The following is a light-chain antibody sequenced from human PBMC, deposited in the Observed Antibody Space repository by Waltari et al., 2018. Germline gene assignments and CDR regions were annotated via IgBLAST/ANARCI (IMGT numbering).Light chain of an antibody. CDR3: SSYTSSSTPCVV. CDR2: DVS. CDR1: SSDVGGYNY. V-gene: IGLV2-14*01. Sequence: QSALTQPASVSGSPGQSITLSCTGTSSDVGGYNYVSWYQQHPGKAPKLMIYDVSKRPSGISNRFSGSKSGNTASLTISGLQAEDEADYYCSSYTSSSTPCVVFGGGTKLTVL. J-gene: IGLJ2*01.